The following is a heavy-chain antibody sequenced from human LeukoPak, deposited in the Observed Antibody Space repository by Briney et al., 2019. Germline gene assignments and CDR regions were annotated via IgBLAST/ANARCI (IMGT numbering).Heavy chain of an antibody. Sequence: GGSLRLSCAASGFTVSSNYMSWVRQAPGEGLVWVSVIYSGGSTYYAGSVKGRFTISRENSKNALYLQMNSLRAEDTAVYYCASYTVATVGDAFDIWGQGTMVTVSS. CDR2: IYSGGST. CDR3: ASYTVATVGDAFDI. V-gene: IGHV3-53*01. J-gene: IGHJ3*02. D-gene: IGHD6-19*01. CDR1: GFTVSSNY.